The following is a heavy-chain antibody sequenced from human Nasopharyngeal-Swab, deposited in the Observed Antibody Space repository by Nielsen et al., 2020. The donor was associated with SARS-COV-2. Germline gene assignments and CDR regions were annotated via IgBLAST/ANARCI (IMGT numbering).Heavy chain of an antibody. CDR2: IYCSGST. J-gene: IGHJ4*02. Sequence: WIRQPPGKGLEWIGYIYCSGSTYCNPSLKSRVTISVDTSKNQFSLKLSSVTAADTAVYYCARGLGGYSSSWYVDYWGQGTLVTVSS. D-gene: IGHD6-13*01. CDR3: ARGLGGYSSSWYVDY. V-gene: IGHV4-30-4*01.